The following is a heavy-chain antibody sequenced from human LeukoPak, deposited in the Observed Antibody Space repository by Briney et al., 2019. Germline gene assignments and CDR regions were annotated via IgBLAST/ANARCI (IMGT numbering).Heavy chain of an antibody. CDR2: VNPNSGGT. CDR1: GYTFTGYY. Sequence: ASVKVSCKASGYTFTGYYMHWVRQAPGQGLEWMGWVNPNSGGTNYAQKFQGRVTMTRDTSISTAYMELNRLRSDDTAVYYCARAVFSCSSTSCYFYYWGQGTLVTVSS. J-gene: IGHJ4*02. D-gene: IGHD2-2*01. CDR3: ARAVFSCSSTSCYFYY. V-gene: IGHV1-2*02.